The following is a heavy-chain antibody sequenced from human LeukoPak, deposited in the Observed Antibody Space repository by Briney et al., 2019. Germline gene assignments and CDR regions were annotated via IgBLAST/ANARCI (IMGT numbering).Heavy chain of an antibody. J-gene: IGHJ4*02. V-gene: IGHV4-59*08. CDR3: ARHKGYCSSTSCYGYFDY. Sequence: SETLSLTCTVSGGSLSSYYWSWIRQPPGKGLEWIGYIYYSGSTNYNPSLKSRVTISVDTSRNQFSLKLSSVTAADTAVYYCARHKGYCSSTSCYGYFDYWGQGTLVTVSS. CDR2: IYYSGST. CDR1: GGSLSSYY. D-gene: IGHD2-2*01.